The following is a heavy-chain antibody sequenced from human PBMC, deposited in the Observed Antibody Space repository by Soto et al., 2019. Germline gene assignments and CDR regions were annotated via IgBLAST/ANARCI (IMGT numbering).Heavy chain of an antibody. CDR2: IYPDDSDT. Sequence: EVQLVQSGSELKKSGDSLKISCKASGYKFSSYWIAWVRQMPGRGLEWLGIIYPDDSDTRYSPAFQGQVTISVDKSLSTANLLLNNLTTSHTATYFCARRGPMLEYSSSSLDSWGQGTLVTISS. D-gene: IGHD6-6*01. V-gene: IGHV5-51*01. CDR1: GYKFSSYW. J-gene: IGHJ4*02. CDR3: ARRGPMLEYSSSSLDS.